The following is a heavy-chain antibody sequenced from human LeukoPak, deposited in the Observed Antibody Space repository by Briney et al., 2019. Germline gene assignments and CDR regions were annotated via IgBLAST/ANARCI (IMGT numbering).Heavy chain of an antibody. Sequence: SQTLSLTCTVSGGSISSGDYYWSWIRQPPGKGLEWIGYIYYSGSTYYNPSLKSRVTISVDTSKNQFSLKLSSVTAADTAVYYCARVDDYNPDTGYFDYWGQGTLVTVSS. CDR2: IYYSGST. CDR3: ARVDDYNPDTGYFDY. J-gene: IGHJ4*02. CDR1: GGSISSGDYY. D-gene: IGHD5-24*01. V-gene: IGHV4-30-4*08.